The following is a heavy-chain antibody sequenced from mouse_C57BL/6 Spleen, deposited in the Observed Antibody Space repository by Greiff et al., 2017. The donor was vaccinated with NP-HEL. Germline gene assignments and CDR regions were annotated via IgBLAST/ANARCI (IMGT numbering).Heavy chain of an antibody. J-gene: IGHJ3*01. Sequence: EVQGVESGPELVKPGASVKISCKASGYSFTGYYMNWVKQSPEKSLEWIGEINPSTGGTTYNQKFKAKATLTVDKSSSTAYMQLKSLTSEDSAVYYCARDYALAYWGQGTLVTVSA. D-gene: IGHD1-1*02. V-gene: IGHV1-42*01. CDR2: INPSTGGT. CDR3: ARDYALAY. CDR1: GYSFTGYY.